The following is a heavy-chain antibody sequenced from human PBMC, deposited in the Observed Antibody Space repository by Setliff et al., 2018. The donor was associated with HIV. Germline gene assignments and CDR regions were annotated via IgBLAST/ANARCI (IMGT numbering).Heavy chain of an antibody. CDR2: INWNSGTI. D-gene: IGHD2-2*01. Sequence: GGSLRLSCAASGFTFDDYAMHWGRQAPGKGLEWVSGINWNSGTIAYADFVKGRFTISRDNTKNFVFLEMTNLRPEDTALYFCAKFRYAIKSTYYFDSWGQGTLVTVSS. J-gene: IGHJ4*02. CDR3: AKFRYAIKSTYYFDS. CDR1: GFTFDDYA. V-gene: IGHV3-9*01.